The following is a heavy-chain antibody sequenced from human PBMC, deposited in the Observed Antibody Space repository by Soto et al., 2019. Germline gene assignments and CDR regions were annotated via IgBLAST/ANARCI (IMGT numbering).Heavy chain of an antibody. D-gene: IGHD3-9*01. J-gene: IGHJ6*02. V-gene: IGHV3-48*03. CDR1: GFTFSSYE. CDR2: ISSSGSTI. Sequence: GGSLRLSCAASGFTFSSYEMNWVRQAPGKGLEWVSYISSSGSTIYYADSVKGRFTTSRDNAKNSLYLQMNSLRAEDTAVYYCARGRVYDILTGYYPYYYYGMDVWGQGTTVTVS. CDR3: ARGRVYDILTGYYPYYYYGMDV.